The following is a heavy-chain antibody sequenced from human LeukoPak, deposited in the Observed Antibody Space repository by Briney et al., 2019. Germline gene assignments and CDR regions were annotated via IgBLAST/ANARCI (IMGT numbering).Heavy chain of an antibody. CDR2: IYTSGST. V-gene: IGHV4-61*02. Sequence: PSETLSLTCTVSGGSITSGSYYWSWIRQPAGKGLEWIGRIYTSGSTDYNPSLTSRVTISLDTSKNQFSLKLSSVTAADTAVYYCARDSYNYGSGSLDYWGRGTLVTVFS. D-gene: IGHD5-18*01. CDR1: GGSITSGSYY. J-gene: IGHJ4*02. CDR3: ARDSYNYGSGSLDY.